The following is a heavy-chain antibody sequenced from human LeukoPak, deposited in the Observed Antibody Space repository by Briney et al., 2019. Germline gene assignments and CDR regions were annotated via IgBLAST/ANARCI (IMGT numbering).Heavy chain of an antibody. V-gene: IGHV4-4*07. CDR3: ARESPITMVRGVIDY. CDR1: GGSISSYY. CDR2: IYTSGST. J-gene: IGHJ4*02. Sequence: SETLSLTCTVSGGSISSYYWSWIRQPAGKGLEWIGRIYTSGSTNYNPSLKSRVTMSVDTSKNQFSLKLSSVTAADTAVYYCARESPITMVRGVIDYWGQGTLVTVSS. D-gene: IGHD3-10*01.